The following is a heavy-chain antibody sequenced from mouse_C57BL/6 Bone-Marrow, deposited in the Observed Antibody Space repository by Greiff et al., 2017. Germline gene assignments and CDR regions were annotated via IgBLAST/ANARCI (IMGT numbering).Heavy chain of an antibody. CDR1: GYTFTSYW. Sequence: VQLQQPGAELVKPGASVKLSCKASGYTFTSYWITWVKQRPGQGLEWIGEIYPRSGNTYYNEKFKGKATLTADKSSSTTYMELRSLTSEDSAVYFCAEDSFAYWGQGTLVTVSA. CDR3: AEDSFAY. V-gene: IGHV1-55*01. J-gene: IGHJ3*01. CDR2: IYPRSGNT.